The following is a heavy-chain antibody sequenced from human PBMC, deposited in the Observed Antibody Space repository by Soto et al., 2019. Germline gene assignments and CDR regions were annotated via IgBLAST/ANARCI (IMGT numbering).Heavy chain of an antibody. CDR2: INSDGSST. V-gene: IGHV3-74*01. CDR1: GFTFSNFW. J-gene: IGHJ6*02. Sequence: EVQLVESGGGLVQPGGSLRLSCAASGFTFSNFWMHWVRQAPGKGLVWVSRINSDGSSTNYADSVKGRFTISRDNAKNIPYLHMNSPRDEETSGYYCADPARYSYGYYFAGMDVWGQGTMVTVSS. CDR3: ADPARYSYGYYFAGMDV. D-gene: IGHD5-18*01.